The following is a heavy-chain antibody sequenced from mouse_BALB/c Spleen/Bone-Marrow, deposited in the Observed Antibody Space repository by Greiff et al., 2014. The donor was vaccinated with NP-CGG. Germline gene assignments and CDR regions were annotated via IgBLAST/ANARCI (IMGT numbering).Heavy chain of an antibody. CDR3: ASYRYGWYFDV. V-gene: IGHV14-3*02. D-gene: IGHD2-12*01. CDR2: IDPANGNT. CDR1: GLNIKDTY. J-gene: IGHJ1*01. Sequence: VQLQQPGAELVKLGASVKLSCTASGLNIKDTYMHWVKQRPEQGLEWIGRIDPANGNTKYDPKFQGKATITADTSSNTAHLQLNSLTSEDTAVYYCASYRYGWYFDVWGAGTPVTVSS.